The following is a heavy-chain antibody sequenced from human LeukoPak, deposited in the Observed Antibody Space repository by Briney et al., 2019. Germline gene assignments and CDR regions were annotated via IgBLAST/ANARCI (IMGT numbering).Heavy chain of an antibody. CDR1: GGSISSSSYY. Sequence: PSETLSLTCTVSGGSISSSSYYWGWIRQPPGKGLEWIGSIYYSGSTYYNPSLKSRVTISVDTSKNQFSLKLSSVTAADTAVYYCARRGAYSTAPDYWGQGTLVTVSS. J-gene: IGHJ4*02. CDR3: ARRGAYSTAPDY. CDR2: IYYSGST. V-gene: IGHV4-39*07. D-gene: IGHD4-11*01.